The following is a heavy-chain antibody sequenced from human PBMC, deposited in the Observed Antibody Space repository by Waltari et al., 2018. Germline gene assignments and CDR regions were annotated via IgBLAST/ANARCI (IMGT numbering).Heavy chain of an antibody. CDR2: IYYSGRT. J-gene: IGHJ5*02. CDR3: ARERKELGDGYNFDNWFDP. CDR1: GGSLSSSSYY. D-gene: IGHD5-12*01. V-gene: IGHV4-39*07. Sequence: QLQLQESGPGLVKPSETLSLTCTVSGGSLSSSSYYWGWIRQPPGKGLEWIGSIYYSGRTYYNPSLKSRVTISVDTSKNQFSLKLSSVTAADTAVYYCARERKELGDGYNFDNWFDPWGQGTLVTVSS.